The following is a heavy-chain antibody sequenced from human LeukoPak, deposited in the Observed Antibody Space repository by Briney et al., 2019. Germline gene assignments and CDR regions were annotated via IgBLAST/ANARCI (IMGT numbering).Heavy chain of an antibody. CDR2: MSISGST. J-gene: IGHJ4*02. CDR3: ARGSREMTTISDY. D-gene: IGHD5-24*01. CDR1: GGSISSYH. V-gene: IGHV4-4*07. Sequence: PSETLCLTRTVSGGSISSYHWSWIRQPAGKGLEWIGRMSISGSTNYNPSLKSRVTMSVDTSKNQFSLKLSSVTAADTAVYYCARGSREMTTISDYWGQGTLVTVSS.